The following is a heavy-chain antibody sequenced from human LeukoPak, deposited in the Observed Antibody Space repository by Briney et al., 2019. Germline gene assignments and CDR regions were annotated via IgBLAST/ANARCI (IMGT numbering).Heavy chain of an antibody. D-gene: IGHD6-13*01. V-gene: IGHV3-11*01. Sequence: GGSLRLSCAASGFTFSDYYMSWIRQAPGKGLEWVSYISSSGSTIYYADSVKGRFTISRDNAKNSLYLQMNSLRAEDTAVYYCARLMTLSSSWYTVNYFDHWGQGTLVTVSS. CDR3: ARLMTLSSSWYTVNYFDH. CDR2: ISSSGSTI. CDR1: GFTFSDYY. J-gene: IGHJ4*02.